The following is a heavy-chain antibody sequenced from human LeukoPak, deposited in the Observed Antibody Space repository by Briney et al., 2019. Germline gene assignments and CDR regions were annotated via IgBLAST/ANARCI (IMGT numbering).Heavy chain of an antibody. CDR2: IYTSGST. D-gene: IGHD1-26*01. CDR3: AREGEGGSSLDY. V-gene: IGHV4-61*02. CDR1: GGSISGNSYY. J-gene: IGHJ4*02. Sequence: SETLSLTCTVSGGSISGNSYYWGWIRQPAGKGLEWIGLIYTSGSTHYNPSLKSRVTISVDTSKNQFSLRLSSVTAADTAVYYCAREGEGGSSLDYWGQGTLVTVSS.